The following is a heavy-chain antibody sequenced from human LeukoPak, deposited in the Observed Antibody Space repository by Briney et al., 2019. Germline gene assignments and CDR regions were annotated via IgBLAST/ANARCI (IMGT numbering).Heavy chain of an antibody. CDR2: VYYSGST. CDR3: ARSGSYPPRVDY. Sequence: SETLSLTCTISGGSITSYYWSWVRQPPGKGLEWIGYVYYSGSTSYNPSLKSRVTISVDTSKNQFSLKLSSVTAADTAVYYCARSGSYPPRVDYWGQGTLVTVSS. V-gene: IGHV4-59*08. CDR1: GGSITSYY. D-gene: IGHD1-26*01. J-gene: IGHJ4*02.